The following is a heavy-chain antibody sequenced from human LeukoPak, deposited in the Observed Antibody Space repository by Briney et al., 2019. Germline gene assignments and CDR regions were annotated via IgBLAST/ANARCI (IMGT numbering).Heavy chain of an antibody. J-gene: IGHJ4*02. CDR2: IKQDGSEK. V-gene: IGHV3-7*01. CDR1: GFTFSRYW. Sequence: GGSLRLSCAASGFTFSRYWMSWVRQAPGKGLEWVANIKQDGSEKYYVDSVKGRFTISRDNAKNLLYLQMNSLRAEDTAVYYCATTEFLDHWGQGTLVTVSS. D-gene: IGHD3-10*01. CDR3: ATTEFLDH.